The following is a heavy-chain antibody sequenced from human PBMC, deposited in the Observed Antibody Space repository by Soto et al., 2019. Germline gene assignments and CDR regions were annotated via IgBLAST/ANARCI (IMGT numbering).Heavy chain of an antibody. J-gene: IGHJ4*02. V-gene: IGHV3-15*01. CDR2: IKSKTDGGTT. Sequence: GGSLRLSCAASGFTFSNAWMSWVRQAPGKGLEWVGRIKSKTDGGTTDYAAPVKGRFTISRDDSKNTLYLQMNSLKTEDTAVYYCTTEEGIIWFGEFRGFDYWGQGTLVTVSS. CDR3: TTEEGIIWFGEFRGFDY. CDR1: GFTFSNAW. D-gene: IGHD3-10*01.